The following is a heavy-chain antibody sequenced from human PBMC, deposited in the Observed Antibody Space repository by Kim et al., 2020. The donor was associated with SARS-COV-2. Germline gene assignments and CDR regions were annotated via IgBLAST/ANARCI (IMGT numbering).Heavy chain of an antibody. V-gene: IGHV1-2*02. J-gene: IGHJ6*03. CDR1: GYTFTGYY. CDR3: ARDGGVKYQLLFSYYYYMDV. D-gene: IGHD2-2*01. CDR2: INPNSGGT. Sequence: ASVKVSCKASGYTFTGYYMHWVRQAPGQGLEWMGWINPNSGGTNYAQKFQGRVTMTRDTSISTAYMELSRLRSDDTAVYYCARDGGVKYQLLFSYYYYMDVWGKGTTVTVSS.